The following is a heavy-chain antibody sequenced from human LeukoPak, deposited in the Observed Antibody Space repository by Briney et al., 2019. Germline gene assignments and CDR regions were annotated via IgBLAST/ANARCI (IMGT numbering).Heavy chain of an antibody. D-gene: IGHD3-16*02. V-gene: IGHV3-64D*09. J-gene: IGHJ3*02. Sequence: PGGSLRLSCSASGFTFSSYAMHWVRQAPGKGLEYVSAISSNGGSTYYADSVKGRFTISRDNSKNTLYLQMSSLRAEDTAVYYCVGGRRGDYVWGSYLHDAFDIWGQGTMVTVSS. CDR3: VGGRRGDYVWGSYLHDAFDI. CDR2: ISSNGGST. CDR1: GFTFSSYA.